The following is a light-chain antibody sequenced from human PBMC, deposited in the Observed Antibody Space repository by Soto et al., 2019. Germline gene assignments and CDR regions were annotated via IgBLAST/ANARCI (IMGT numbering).Light chain of an antibody. J-gene: IGLJ1*01. CDR3: SSYTSSSTRGPNYV. CDR2: EVS. V-gene: IGLV2-14*01. Sequence: QSALTQPASVSGSPGQSITISCTGTSSDVGGYNYVSWYQQHPGKAPKLMIYEVSNRPSGVSNRFSGSKSGNTASLTISGLQAEDEADYYCSSYTSSSTRGPNYVFGTGTKLTVL. CDR1: SSDVGGYNY.